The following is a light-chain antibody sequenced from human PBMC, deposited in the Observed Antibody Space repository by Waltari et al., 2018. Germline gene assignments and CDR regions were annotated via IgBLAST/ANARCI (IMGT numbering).Light chain of an antibody. CDR3: WSYAGSNSWV. Sequence: QSALTQPRSVSGSPGQAVTISCTGTSSDVGGYNPVSWYQQHPGKVPKLMFYDVNKRSSGVPDRFSGSKSGNTASLTISGLQLEDEADYYCWSYAGSNSWVFGGGTQLTVL. CDR1: SSDVGGYNP. J-gene: IGLJ2*01. V-gene: IGLV2-11*01. CDR2: DVN.